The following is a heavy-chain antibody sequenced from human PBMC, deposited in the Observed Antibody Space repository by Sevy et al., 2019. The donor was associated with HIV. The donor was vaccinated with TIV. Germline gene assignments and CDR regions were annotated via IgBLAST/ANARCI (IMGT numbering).Heavy chain of an antibody. CDR3: AGENAWGRGYS. V-gene: IGHV4-59*08. CDR2: IYYNGHI. Sequence: SETLSPTCTVSGGSTTSLSWNWIRQPPGKGLEWIANIYYNGHINYNPSPKSRVTLSLNTSKNQFSLRLSSVTAADTAMYYCAGENAWGRGYSWGQGTLVTVSS. CDR1: GGSTTSLS. J-gene: IGHJ4*02. D-gene: IGHD1-26*01.